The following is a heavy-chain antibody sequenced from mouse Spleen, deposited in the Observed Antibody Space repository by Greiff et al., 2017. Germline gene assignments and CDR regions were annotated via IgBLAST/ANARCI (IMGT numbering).Heavy chain of an antibody. CDR2: ISSGSSTI. CDR1: GFTFSSWG. V-gene: IGHV5-17*02. CDR3: ARDYYRYDVAY. Sequence: EVQGVESGGGLVQPGGSRKLSCAASGFTFSSWGMHWVRQAPEKGLEWVAYISSGSSTIYYADTVKGRFTISRDNPKNTLFLHMTSARSEDTAMYHCARDYYRYDVAYWGQGTLVTVSA. J-gene: IGHJ3*01. D-gene: IGHD2-14*01.